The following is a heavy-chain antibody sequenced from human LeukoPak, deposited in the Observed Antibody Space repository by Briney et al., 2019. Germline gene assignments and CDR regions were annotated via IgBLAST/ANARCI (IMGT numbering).Heavy chain of an antibody. J-gene: IGHJ4*02. CDR1: GYTFTDYY. CDR2: ISPNSGDT. D-gene: IGHD5-12*01. V-gene: IGHV1-2*02. CDR3: ARGGYHSGGY. Sequence: GASVKVSCKASGYTFTDYYMHWVRQAPGQGLEWMGWISPNSGDTKYAQKFQGRVTMTRDTSISTAYMELSRLISDDTAVFYCARGGYHSGGYWGQGTLVTISS.